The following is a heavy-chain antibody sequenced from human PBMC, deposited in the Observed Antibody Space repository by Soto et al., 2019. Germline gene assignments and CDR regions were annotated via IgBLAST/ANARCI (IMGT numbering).Heavy chain of an antibody. V-gene: IGHV3-23*01. J-gene: IGHJ2*01. CDR2: ISGSGGST. Sequence: EVQLLESGGGLVQPGGSLRLSCAASGFTFSSYAMSWVRQAPGKGLEWVSAISGSGGSTYYADSVKGRFTISRDNSKNTLYLQVNSLRAEDTAVYYCAKVRGSTSCYVGTWCYFDLWGRGTLVTVSS. D-gene: IGHD2-2*01. CDR3: AKVRGSTSCYVGTWCYFDL. CDR1: GFTFSSYA.